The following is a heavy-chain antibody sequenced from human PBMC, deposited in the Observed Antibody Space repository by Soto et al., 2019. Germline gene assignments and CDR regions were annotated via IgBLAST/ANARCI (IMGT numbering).Heavy chain of an antibody. D-gene: IGHD5-18*01. J-gene: IGHJ4*02. CDR1: GFTFSSYS. V-gene: IGHV3-21*01. CDR2: ISSSSSYI. Sequence: EVQLVESGGGLVKPGGSLRLYCAASGFTFSSYSMNWVRQAPGKGLEWVSSISSSSSYIYYADSVKGRFTISRDNAKNSLYRQMNSMRAEDTAVYYCARDQPGYSYGYGLGYWGQGALVTVSS. CDR3: ARDQPGYSYGYGLGY.